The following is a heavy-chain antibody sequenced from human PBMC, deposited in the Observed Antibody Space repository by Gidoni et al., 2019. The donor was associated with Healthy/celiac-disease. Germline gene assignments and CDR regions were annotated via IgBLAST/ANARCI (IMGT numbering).Heavy chain of an antibody. CDR2: IKQDGSEK. CDR1: GFTLSSYW. CDR3: ARKGGGDYYDSSGYGGAFDY. J-gene: IGHJ4*02. D-gene: IGHD3-22*01. V-gene: IGHV3-7*03. Sequence: EVQLVESGGGLVQPGGSLRLSCAASGFTLSSYWMRWVRQAPGKGREWVSNIKQDGSEKYYVDSVKCRFTISRDNAKNSLYLQMNSLRAEDTAVYYCARKGGGDYYDSSGYGGAFDYWGQGTLVTVSS.